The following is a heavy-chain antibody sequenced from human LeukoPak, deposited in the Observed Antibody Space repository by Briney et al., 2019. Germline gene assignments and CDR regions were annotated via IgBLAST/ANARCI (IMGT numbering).Heavy chain of an antibody. CDR3: ARDVGFGELLPDYGMDV. Sequence: GGFLRLSCAASGFTFSDYYMSWIRQAPGKGLEWVSYISSSGSTIYYADSVKGRFTISRDNAKNSLYLQMNSLRAEDTAVYYCARDVGFGELLPDYGMDVWGQGTTVTVSS. CDR2: ISSSGSTI. V-gene: IGHV3-11*04. D-gene: IGHD3-10*01. CDR1: GFTFSDYY. J-gene: IGHJ6*02.